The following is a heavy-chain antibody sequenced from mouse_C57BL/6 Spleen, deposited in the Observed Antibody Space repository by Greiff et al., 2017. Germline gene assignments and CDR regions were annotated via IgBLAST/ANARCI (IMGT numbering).Heavy chain of an antibody. V-gene: IGHV5-6*02. CDR2: ISSGGSYT. CDR1: GFTFSSYG. J-gene: IGHJ4*01. CDR3: ARRNQYYYAMDY. Sequence: EVMLVESGGDLVKPGGSLKLSCAASGFTFSSYGMSWVRQTPDKRLEWVATISSGGSYTYYPDSVKGRFTISRDNAKNTLYLQMSSLKSEDTAMYYCARRNQYYYAMDYWGQGTSVTVSS.